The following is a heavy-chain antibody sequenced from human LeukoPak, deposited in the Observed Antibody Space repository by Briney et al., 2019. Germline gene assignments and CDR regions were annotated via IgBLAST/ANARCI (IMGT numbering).Heavy chain of an antibody. J-gene: IGHJ6*02. Sequence: TSETLSLTCTVSGGSISSYYWSWIRQPPGKGLEWIGYIYYSGSTSYNPSLKSRVTISVDTSKNQFSLKLSSVTAADTAVYYCARTLRPREYYGMDVWGQGTTVTVSS. D-gene: IGHD4-17*01. CDR2: IYYSGST. CDR1: GGSISSYY. V-gene: IGHV4-59*08. CDR3: ARTLRPREYYGMDV.